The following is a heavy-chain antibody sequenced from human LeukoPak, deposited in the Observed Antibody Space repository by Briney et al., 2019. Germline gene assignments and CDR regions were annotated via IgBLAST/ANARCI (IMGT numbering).Heavy chain of an antibody. J-gene: IGHJ4*02. CDR3: ARDELVDSSGWYGSY. CDR1: GYSISSGYY. V-gene: IGHV4-38-2*02. Sequence: SETLSLTCAVSGYSISSGYYWGWIRQPPGKGLEWIGSIYHSGSTYYNPSLKGRVTISVDTSKNQFSLKLSSVTAADTAVYYCARDELVDSSGWYGSYWGQGTLVTVSS. CDR2: IYHSGST. D-gene: IGHD6-19*01.